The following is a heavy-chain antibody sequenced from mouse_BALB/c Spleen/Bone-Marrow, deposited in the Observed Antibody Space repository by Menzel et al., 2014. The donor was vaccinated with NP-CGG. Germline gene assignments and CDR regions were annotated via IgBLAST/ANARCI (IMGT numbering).Heavy chain of an antibody. Sequence: VQLQQSGPELVKPGASVKVSCKASGYTFTDYYMKWVKQSHGESLEWIGDINPINGDTFYNQKFKGKASLTVDKSSSTAYMQLDSLTSEDSAVYYCAMGVRLYWYFDVWGAGTTVTVSS. D-gene: IGHD2-14*01. V-gene: IGHV1-26*01. CDR2: INPINGDT. CDR1: GYTFTDYY. CDR3: AMGVRLYWYFDV. J-gene: IGHJ1*01.